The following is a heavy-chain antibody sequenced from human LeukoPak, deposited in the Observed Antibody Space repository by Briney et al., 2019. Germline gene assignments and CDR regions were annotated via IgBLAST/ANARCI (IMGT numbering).Heavy chain of an antibody. D-gene: IGHD2-15*01. J-gene: IGHJ4*02. CDR1: GFTFSNYW. V-gene: IGHV3-7*03. CDR2: IKQDGSEK. Sequence: GGSLRLSCAASGFTFSNYWMSWVRQAPGRGLEWVANIKQDGSEKYYVDSVKGRFTISRDNSKSTLYLQMNSLRAEDTAVYYCAKGGGVVVAATLHYWGQGTLVTVSS. CDR3: AKGGGVVVAATLHY.